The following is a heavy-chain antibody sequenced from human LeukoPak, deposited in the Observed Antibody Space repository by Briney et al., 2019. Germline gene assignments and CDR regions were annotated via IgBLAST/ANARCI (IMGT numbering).Heavy chain of an antibody. V-gene: IGHV3-30*04. CDR2: ISYVGSNK. Sequence: GGSLRLSCAASGFTFSSYAMHWVRQAPGKGLEWVAVISYVGSNKYYADSVKGRFTISRDNSKNTLYLQMNSLRAEDTAVYYCARDEGYYDSSGYYQNYFDYWGQGTLVTVSS. D-gene: IGHD3-22*01. CDR3: ARDEGYYDSSGYYQNYFDY. J-gene: IGHJ4*02. CDR1: GFTFSSYA.